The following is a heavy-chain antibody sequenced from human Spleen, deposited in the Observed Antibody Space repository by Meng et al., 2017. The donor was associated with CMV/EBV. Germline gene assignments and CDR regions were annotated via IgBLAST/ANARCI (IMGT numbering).Heavy chain of an antibody. J-gene: IGHJ5*02. Sequence: LSCATSGFPFSYYSMNWVRHAPGKVLVWVSSITSTSDHMHYIDSVKGRFTISRDNAKNSLFLQMNSLRPEDTAVYYCARRLGDWFDPWGQGTLVTVSS. V-gene: IGHV3-21*01. D-gene: IGHD7-27*01. CDR3: ARRLGDWFDP. CDR2: ITSTSDHM. CDR1: GFPFSYYS.